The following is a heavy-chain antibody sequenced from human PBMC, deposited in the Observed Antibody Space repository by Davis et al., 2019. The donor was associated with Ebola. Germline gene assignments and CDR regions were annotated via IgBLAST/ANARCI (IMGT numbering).Heavy chain of an antibody. J-gene: IGHJ4*02. CDR2: SRNQENRYNT. V-gene: IGHV3-72*01. D-gene: IGHD1/OR15-1a*01. Sequence: GGSLRLSCAAPGFTFSAYFMDWVRLTPGKGLEWVGLSRNQENRYNTEYAASVRGRFTISRDDSKKSLYLQMNSLRTEDTAVYYCVTENWYRFESWGQGTLVTVSS. CDR3: VTENWYRFES. CDR1: GFTFSAYF.